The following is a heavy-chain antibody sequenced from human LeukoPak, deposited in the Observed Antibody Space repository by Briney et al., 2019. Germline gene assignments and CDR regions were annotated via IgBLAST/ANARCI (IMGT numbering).Heavy chain of an antibody. CDR3: ARDKCPSAVVAARNYYYYGMDV. CDR2: INPNSGGT. CDR1: GYTFTGYY. V-gene: IGHV1-2*02. Sequence: ASVKVSCKASGYTFTGYYMHWVRQAPGQGLEWMGWINPNSGGTNYAQKFQGRVTMTRDTSISTAYMELSRLRSDDTAVCYCARDKCPSAVVAARNYYYYGMDVWGQGTTVTVSS. D-gene: IGHD2-15*01. J-gene: IGHJ6*02.